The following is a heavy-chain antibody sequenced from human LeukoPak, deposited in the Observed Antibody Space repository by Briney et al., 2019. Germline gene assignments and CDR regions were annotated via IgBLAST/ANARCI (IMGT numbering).Heavy chain of an antibody. D-gene: IGHD3-22*01. CDR2: INPNSGGT. J-gene: IGHJ3*02. Sequence: ASVKVSCTAAGYTFTGYYMHWVRQAPRHGLEWMGWINPNSGGTNYAQKFQGRVTMTRDTSISTAYMELSRLRSDDTAVYYCHYDSSGYYSGLDIWGQGTMVTVSS. CDR1: GYTFTGYY. V-gene: IGHV1-2*02. CDR3: HYDSSGYYSGLDI.